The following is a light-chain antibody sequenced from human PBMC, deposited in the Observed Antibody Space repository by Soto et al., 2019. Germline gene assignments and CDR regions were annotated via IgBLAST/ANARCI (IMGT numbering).Light chain of an antibody. Sequence: QSVLTQPPSASGSPGQSVTISCTGTSSDVGDYNYVSWYQQHPGKAPKLMIYEVSKRPSGVPDRFSGSKSGSTASLTVSGLQAEDEADYFCNSYAGSSNYVFGTGTKVTVL. CDR3: NSYAGSSNYV. CDR2: EVS. V-gene: IGLV2-8*01. CDR1: SSDVGDYNY. J-gene: IGLJ1*01.